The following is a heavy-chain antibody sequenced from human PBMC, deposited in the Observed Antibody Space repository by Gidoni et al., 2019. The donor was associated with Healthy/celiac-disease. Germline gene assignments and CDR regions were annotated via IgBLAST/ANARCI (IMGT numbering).Heavy chain of an antibody. J-gene: IGHJ6*03. D-gene: IGHD2-2*03. Sequence: EVQLLESGGGLVQPGGSLRLSCAASGFTFSSYAMSWVRQAPGKGLAWVSAISGSGGSTYYADSVKGRFTISRDNSKNTLYLQMNSLRAEDTAVYYCAKAAVGYCSSTSCYDYYYYMDVWGKGTTVTVSS. CDR2: ISGSGGST. CDR3: AKAAVGYCSSTSCYDYYYYMDV. CDR1: GFTFSSYA. V-gene: IGHV3-23*01.